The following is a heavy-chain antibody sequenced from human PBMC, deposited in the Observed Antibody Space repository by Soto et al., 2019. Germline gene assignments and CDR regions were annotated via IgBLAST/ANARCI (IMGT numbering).Heavy chain of an antibody. CDR3: AMADTYVPATPRDV. CDR2: ISPYSGNT. V-gene: IGHV1-18*01. Sequence: QVQLVQSGDEVRKPGSSVKVSCKASGYIFVNYGIAWVRQAPGQGLEWMGWISPYSGNTHYASKVQGRLTMTTDTSASTAYMGLGSLPYDDTAVYYGAMADTYVPATPRDVWGQGTTVTVSS. J-gene: IGHJ6*02. CDR1: GYIFVNYG. D-gene: IGHD6-19*01.